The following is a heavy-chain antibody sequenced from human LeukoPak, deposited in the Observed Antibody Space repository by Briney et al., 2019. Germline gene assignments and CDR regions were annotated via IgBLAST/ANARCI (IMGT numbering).Heavy chain of an antibody. Sequence: ASVKVSCKASGYTFTSYYMHWVRPAPGQGLEWTGIINPSGGSTSYAQKFQGRVTMTRDMSTSTVYMELSSLRSEDTAVYYCAREVGGIQLGQGSFDYWGQGTLVTVSS. CDR2: INPSGGST. CDR1: GYTFTSYY. V-gene: IGHV1-46*01. J-gene: IGHJ4*02. D-gene: IGHD5-18*01. CDR3: AREVGGIQLGQGSFDY.